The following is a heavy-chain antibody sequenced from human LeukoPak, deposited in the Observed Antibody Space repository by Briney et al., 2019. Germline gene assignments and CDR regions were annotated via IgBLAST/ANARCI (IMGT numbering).Heavy chain of an antibody. CDR1: GYTFTSYA. J-gene: IGHJ4*02. D-gene: IGHD4-17*01. CDR3: AGTIATTVTTADY. CDR2: IIPILGIA. Sequence: SVKVSCKASGYTFTSYAISWVRQAPGQGLEWMGRIIPILGIANYAQKFQGRVTITADKSTSTAYMELSSLRSEDTAVYYCAGTIATTVTTADYWGQGTLVTVSS. V-gene: IGHV1-69*04.